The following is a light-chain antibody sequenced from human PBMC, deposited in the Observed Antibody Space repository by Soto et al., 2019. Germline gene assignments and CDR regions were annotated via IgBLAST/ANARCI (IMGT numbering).Light chain of an antibody. V-gene: IGLV2-23*01. CDR1: NSDVGGHTL. CDR2: GGS. Sequence: QSALTQPASVSGSPGQSITISCIGTNSDVGGHTLVSWYQQHPGKAPRPLINGGSERPSGVSDRFSGSKSGNTASLTISGLQAEDEAEYYCCAYAGGRIYVFGTGTKLTVL. J-gene: IGLJ1*01. CDR3: CAYAGGRIYV.